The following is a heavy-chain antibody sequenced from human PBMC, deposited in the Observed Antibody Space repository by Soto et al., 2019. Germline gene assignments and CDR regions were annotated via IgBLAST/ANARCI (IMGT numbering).Heavy chain of an antibody. CDR3: AREPFLPRARHDY. J-gene: IGHJ4*02. V-gene: IGHV4-30-4*01. D-gene: IGHD3-16*01. CDR2: IHNSGNT. Sequence: SETLSLTCTVSGGSINDIDSYWTWIRQSPGRGPEWIGYIHNSGNTFYSPSLKRRLAISIDTSKSQFSLRLTSVTAADSAVYYCAREPFLPRARHDYWGQGALVTVSS. CDR1: GGSINDIDSY.